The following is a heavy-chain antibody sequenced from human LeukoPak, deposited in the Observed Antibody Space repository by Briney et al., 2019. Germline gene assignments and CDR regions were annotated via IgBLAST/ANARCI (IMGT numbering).Heavy chain of an antibody. D-gene: IGHD2-2*01. J-gene: IGHJ4*02. CDR1: GFIFSSYG. Sequence: PGGSLRLSCAASGFIFSSYGMHWVRQAPGKGLEWVSSVSSRCSYIYCADSVRGRFTISRDNAKNSLYLQMNSLRAEDTPVYYCARQWDFVVLPAAMLWACRVSGFWGQGTLVTVSS. CDR2: VSSRCSYI. CDR3: ARQWDFVVLPAAMLWACRVSGF. V-gene: IGHV3-21*01.